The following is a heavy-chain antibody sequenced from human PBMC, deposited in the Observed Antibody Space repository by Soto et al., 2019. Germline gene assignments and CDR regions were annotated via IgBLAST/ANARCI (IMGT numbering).Heavy chain of an antibody. J-gene: IGHJ6*02. V-gene: IGHV3-23*01. CDR1: GFTFSSYA. CDR3: AKVNIAAAENLYYYYGMDV. D-gene: IGHD6-13*01. CDR2: ISGSGGST. Sequence: VWPLRLSCTASGFTFSSYAMSWVLQSPLKVLGWVSAISGSGGSTYYADSVKGRFTISRDNSKNTLYLQMNSLRAEDTAVYYCAKVNIAAAENLYYYYGMDVWGQGTTVTVSS.